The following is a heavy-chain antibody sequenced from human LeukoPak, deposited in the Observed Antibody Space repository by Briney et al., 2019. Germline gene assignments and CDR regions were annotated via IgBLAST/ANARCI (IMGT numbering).Heavy chain of an antibody. Sequence: ASVKVSCKASGGTFSSCTISWVRQAPGRGLEWMGRIIPILGIANYAQKFQGRVTITADKSTSTAYMELSSLRSEDTAVYYCARALVEWPADYWGQGTLVTVSS. CDR3: ARALVEWPADY. J-gene: IGHJ4*02. CDR2: IIPILGIA. CDR1: GGTFSSCT. V-gene: IGHV1-69*02. D-gene: IGHD3-3*01.